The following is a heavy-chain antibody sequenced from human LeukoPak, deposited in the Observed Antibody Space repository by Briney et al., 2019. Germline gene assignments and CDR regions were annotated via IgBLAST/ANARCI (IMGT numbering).Heavy chain of an antibody. J-gene: IGHJ4*02. D-gene: IGHD6-19*01. CDR2: ISGSGGST. Sequence: PGGSLRLSCAASGFTFSNYGMNWVRQAPGKGLEWVSAISGSGGSTYYADSVKGRFTISRDNSKNTLYLQMNSLRAEDTAVYYCAKLAGQWQPMYYFDYWGQGTLVTVSS. CDR1: GFTFSNYG. V-gene: IGHV3-23*01. CDR3: AKLAGQWQPMYYFDY.